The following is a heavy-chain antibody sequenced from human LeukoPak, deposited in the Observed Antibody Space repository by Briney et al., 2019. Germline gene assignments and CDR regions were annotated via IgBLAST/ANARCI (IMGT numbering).Heavy chain of an antibody. J-gene: IGHJ4*02. CDR3: ARDLQAVSGYDSSLDY. CDR1: GFTFNNFW. Sequence: GGSLRLSCAASGFTFNNFWIAWVRQAPGKGLEWVANIKEDGSEKNYVDSVKGRFTISRDNAMNSLSLQVNSLRAEDTAVYYCARDLQAVSGYDSSLDYWGQGTLVIVSS. V-gene: IGHV3-7*01. D-gene: IGHD5-12*01. CDR2: IKEDGSEK.